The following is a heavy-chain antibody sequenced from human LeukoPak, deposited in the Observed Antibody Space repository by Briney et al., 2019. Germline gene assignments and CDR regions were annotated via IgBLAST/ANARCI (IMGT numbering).Heavy chain of an antibody. CDR2: ISYDGSNK. CDR3: ASDMSYSGYYIDY. Sequence: GGSLRLSCAASGFPFSSYAIQWARQAPGKGLEWVAHISYDGSNKYYADSVKGRFTISRDNSKNTLYLQMNSLSPEDTAVYYCASDMSYSGYYIDYWGQGTLVTVSS. J-gene: IGHJ4*02. V-gene: IGHV3-30*01. CDR1: GFPFSSYA. D-gene: IGHD3-3*01.